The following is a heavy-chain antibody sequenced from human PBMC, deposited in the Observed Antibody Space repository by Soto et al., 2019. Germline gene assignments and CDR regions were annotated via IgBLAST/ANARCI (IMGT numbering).Heavy chain of an antibody. V-gene: IGHV3-21*01. CDR1: GFTVSSNH. J-gene: IGHJ4*02. CDR3: ARDRLARGIPVAGRIDY. D-gene: IGHD6-19*01. CDR2: ISSTGALM. Sequence: LRLSCAASGFTVSSNHMSWVRQAPGKGLEWVSSISSTGALMYYADSVKGRFTISRDDADNSLYLQMNSLRVEDTAVYYCARDRLARGIPVAGRIDYWGQGALVTVSS.